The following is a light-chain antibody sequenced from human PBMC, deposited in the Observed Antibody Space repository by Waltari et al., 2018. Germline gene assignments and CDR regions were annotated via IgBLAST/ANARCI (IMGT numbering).Light chain of an antibody. CDR1: SSNIGAGYD. V-gene: IGLV1-40*01. CDR2: GNN. J-gene: IGLJ2*01. Sequence: QSVLTQPPSVSGAPGQRITIPCTGPSSNIGAGYDVTWYLQPPGTAPKLLILGNNNRPSGVPDRFSASKSDTSASLAITGLQAEDEADYYCQSYDSSLSGVIFGGGTKLTVL. CDR3: QSYDSSLSGVI.